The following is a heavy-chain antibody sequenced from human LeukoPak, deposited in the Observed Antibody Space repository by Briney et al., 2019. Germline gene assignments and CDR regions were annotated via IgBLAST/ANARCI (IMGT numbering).Heavy chain of an antibody. CDR1: GGTFSSYA. CDR3: ARDAPPYSGSYYGAY. V-gene: IGHV1-69*13. J-gene: IGHJ4*02. CDR2: IIPIFGTA. D-gene: IGHD1-26*01. Sequence: SVKVSCKASGGTFSSYAISWVRQAPGQGLEWMGGIIPIFGTANYAQKFQGRVTITADESTSTAYMELSSLRSEDTAVYYCARDAPPYSGSYYGAYWGQGTLATVSS.